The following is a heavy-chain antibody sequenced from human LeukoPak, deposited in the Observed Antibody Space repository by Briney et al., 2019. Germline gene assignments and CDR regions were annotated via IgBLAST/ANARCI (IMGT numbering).Heavy chain of an antibody. CDR1: GDSISSYY. Sequence: SETLSLTCTVSGDSISSYYWSWIRQPPGKGLEWIGYIYYSGSTNYNPSLKSRVTISIDTSKNQFSLKLNSVTAADTAVYYCARGLLDGYTHPAAFDIWGQGTMVTVSS. J-gene: IGHJ3*02. V-gene: IGHV4-59*01. D-gene: IGHD5-24*01. CDR3: ARGLLDGYTHPAAFDI. CDR2: IYYSGST.